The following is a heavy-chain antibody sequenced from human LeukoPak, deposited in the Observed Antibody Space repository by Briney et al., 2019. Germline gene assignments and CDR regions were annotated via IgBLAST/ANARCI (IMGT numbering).Heavy chain of an antibody. CDR1: GYTFTSYG. CDR3: ARGLIRFLKWDGQYYFDY. J-gene: IGHJ4*02. Sequence: GASVKVSCKASGYTFTSYGISWVRQAPGQGLEWMGWISAYNGNTNYAQKLQGRVTMTTDTSTSTAYMELRSLRSDDTAVYYCARGLIRFLKWDGQYYFDYWGQGTLVTVSS. V-gene: IGHV1-18*01. D-gene: IGHD3-3*01. CDR2: ISAYNGNT.